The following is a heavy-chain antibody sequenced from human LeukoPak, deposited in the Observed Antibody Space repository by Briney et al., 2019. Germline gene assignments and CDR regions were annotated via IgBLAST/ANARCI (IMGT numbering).Heavy chain of an antibody. CDR3: AKGELLWFGETPRAYYFDY. D-gene: IGHD3-10*01. CDR1: GFTFSIYA. CDR2: ISGSGGST. J-gene: IGHJ4*02. Sequence: GGSLRLSCAASGFTFSIYAMSWVRQAPGKGREWGSAISGSGGSTYYADSVKGRFTISRDNSKNTLYLQMNSLRAEDTAVYYCAKGELLWFGETPRAYYFDYWGQGTLVTVSS. V-gene: IGHV3-23*01.